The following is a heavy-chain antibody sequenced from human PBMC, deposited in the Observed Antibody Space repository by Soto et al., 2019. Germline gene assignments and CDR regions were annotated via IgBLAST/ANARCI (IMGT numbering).Heavy chain of an antibody. CDR1: GFTFSSYA. J-gene: IGHJ5*02. D-gene: IGHD4-4*01. V-gene: IGHV3-30-3*01. CDR3: ARGRDYSNYRSHGPFDP. CDR2: ISYDGSNK. Sequence: GSLRLSCAASGFTFSSYAMHWVRQAPGKGLEWVAVISYDGSNKYYADSVKGRFTISRDNSKNTLYLQMNSLRAEDTAVYYCARGRDYSNYRSHGPFDPWGQGTLVTVSS.